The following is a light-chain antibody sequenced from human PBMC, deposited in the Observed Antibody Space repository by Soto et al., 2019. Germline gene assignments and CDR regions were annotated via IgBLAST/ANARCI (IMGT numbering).Light chain of an antibody. J-gene: IGKJ1*01. CDR3: QQYYSYPQT. V-gene: IGKV1-5*03. CDR2: KAS. CDR1: QSISSW. Sequence: DIQMTQSPSTLSASVGDRVTITCRASQSISSWLAWYQQKPGKAPNLLIYKASSLESGVPSRFSGSGSGTEFTLTISSLQPDDFATYYCQQYYSYPQTFGQGTKVDIK.